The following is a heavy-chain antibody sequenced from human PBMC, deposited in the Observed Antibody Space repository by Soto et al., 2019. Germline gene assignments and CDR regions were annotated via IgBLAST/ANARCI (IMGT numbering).Heavy chain of an antibody. J-gene: IGHJ5*02. CDR1: GGSISSYY. D-gene: IGHD3-9*01. CDR2: IYYSGST. V-gene: IGHV4-59*01. Sequence: SETLSLTCTVSGGSISSYYWSWIRQPPGKGLEWIGYIYYSGSTNYNPSLKSRVTISVDTSKNQFSLKLSSVTAADTAVYYCARGRDHAILTGYYPLVWFDPWGQGTLVTVSS. CDR3: ARGRDHAILTGYYPLVWFDP.